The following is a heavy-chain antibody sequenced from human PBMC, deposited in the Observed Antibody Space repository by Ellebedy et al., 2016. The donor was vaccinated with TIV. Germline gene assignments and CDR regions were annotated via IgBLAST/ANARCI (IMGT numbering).Heavy chain of an antibody. CDR2: IYQDGSNQ. V-gene: IGHV3-7*01. Sequence: PGGSLRLSCVASGFSFRSYWMRWVRQAPGKGLEWVANIYQDGSNQYYVDSVKGRFTISRDNANKSLFLQMNSLRGEDTAVYYCARRGSYGDYAVQINSWFDRWGRGTLVTGSS. CDR3: ARRGSYGDYAVQINSWFDR. CDR1: GFSFRSYW. J-gene: IGHJ5*02. D-gene: IGHD4-17*01.